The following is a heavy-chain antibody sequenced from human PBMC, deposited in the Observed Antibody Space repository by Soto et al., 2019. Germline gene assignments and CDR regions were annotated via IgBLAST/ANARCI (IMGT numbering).Heavy chain of an antibody. CDR1: GGSIIGYY. CDR2: IYYSGST. CDR3: ARALHYYDRSGYIFDP. J-gene: IGHJ5*02. V-gene: IGHV4-59*01. D-gene: IGHD3-22*01. Sequence: SESLSLTCTVSGGSIIGYYWSWIRQPPGKGLEWIGYIYYSGSTNYNPSLKSRVTISVDTSKNQFSLKLSSVTAADTAVYYCARALHYYDRSGYIFDPWGQGTLVTVSS.